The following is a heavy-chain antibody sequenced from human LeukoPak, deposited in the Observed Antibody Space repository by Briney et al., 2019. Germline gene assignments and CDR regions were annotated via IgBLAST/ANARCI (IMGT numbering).Heavy chain of an antibody. D-gene: IGHD2-15*01. V-gene: IGHV3-64D*09. CDR3: VRGYSFGPYGMDV. CDR2: ISDSGVST. CDR1: GFPFSSYA. J-gene: IGHJ6*02. Sequence: RGSVRLSCSASGFPFSSYAMHWVRQAPGEGLEYVSAISDSGVSTYYADSVKGRFTISRDNSKNTLYLQMSSLRAEDTAVYFCVRGYSFGPYGMDVWGQGTTVTVSS.